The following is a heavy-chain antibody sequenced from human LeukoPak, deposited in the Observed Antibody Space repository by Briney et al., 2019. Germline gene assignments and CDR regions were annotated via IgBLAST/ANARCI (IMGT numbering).Heavy chain of an antibody. CDR3: ARGRVSSSTWYSTYYYYFYMDV. Sequence: PSETLSLTCSVSDDSITMYYWTWIRQPPGKGLEWIGYVDHTGSTNFNPSLNGRVSISSDTSKNLFPLRLRSVTAADTAVYFCARGRVSSSTWYSTYYYYFYMDVWGKGTTVTVSS. J-gene: IGHJ6*03. CDR2: VDHTGST. D-gene: IGHD4-11*01. CDR1: DDSITMYY. V-gene: IGHV4-59*01.